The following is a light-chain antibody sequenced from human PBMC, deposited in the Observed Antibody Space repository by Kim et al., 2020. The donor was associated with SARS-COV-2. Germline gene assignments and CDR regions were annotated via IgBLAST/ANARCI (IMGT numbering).Light chain of an antibody. CDR2: GKN. J-gene: IGLJ3*02. CDR1: KPKNYY. Sequence: GKTIRIQSQRDKPKNYYCNLYQQEPRPAPLIVIYGKNNRPSGIPDRFSGSRSGNTASFAIPGAPGGNEAGYYRNPRDSSWNHLVFGGGTQLTVL. CDR3: NPRDSSWNHLV. V-gene: IGLV3-19*01.